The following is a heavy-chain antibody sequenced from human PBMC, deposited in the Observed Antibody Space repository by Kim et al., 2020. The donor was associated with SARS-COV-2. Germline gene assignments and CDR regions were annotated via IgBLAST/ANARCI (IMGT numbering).Heavy chain of an antibody. J-gene: IGHJ4*02. CDR3: ARYSYGPTSPVDY. D-gene: IGHD5-18*01. V-gene: IGHV4-59*08. CDR2: IYYSGST. Sequence: SETLSLTCTVSGGSISSYYWSWIRQPPGKGLEWIGYIYYSGSTNYNPSLKSRVTISVDTSKNQFSLKLSSVTAADTAVYYCARYSYGPTSPVDYWGQGTL. CDR1: GGSISSYY.